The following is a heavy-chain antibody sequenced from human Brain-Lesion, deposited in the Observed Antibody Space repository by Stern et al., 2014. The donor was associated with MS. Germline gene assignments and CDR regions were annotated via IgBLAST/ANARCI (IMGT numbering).Heavy chain of an antibody. CDR2: INGGADKT. Sequence: QVQLVQSGAEVKKPGASVKVSCKASGYTFIRYAMQWVRQAPGQRLEWMGRINGGADKTKYSHKVQGRVTITRDTSAHTSYMELSSLRSEDTAVYYCARDDHRDSSGHYAPFDYWGQGTRVTVSS. J-gene: IGHJ4*02. CDR3: ARDDHRDSSGHYAPFDY. D-gene: IGHD3-22*01. V-gene: IGHV1-3*01. CDR1: GYTFIRYA.